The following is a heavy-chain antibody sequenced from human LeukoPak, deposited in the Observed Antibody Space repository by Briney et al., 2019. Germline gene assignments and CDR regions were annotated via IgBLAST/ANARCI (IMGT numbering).Heavy chain of an antibody. CDR3: ARVGQRKRSVAAPRYYYYYMDV. CDR1: GGSISSGSYY. D-gene: IGHD6-19*01. V-gene: IGHV4-61*02. J-gene: IGHJ6*03. CDR2: IYTSGST. Sequence: PSQTLSLTCTVSGGSISSGSYYWSWIRQPAGKGLEWIGRIYTSGSTHYNPSLKSRVTISVDTSKNQFSLKLSSVTAADTAVYYCARVGQRKRSVAAPRYYYYYMDVWGKGTTVTVSS.